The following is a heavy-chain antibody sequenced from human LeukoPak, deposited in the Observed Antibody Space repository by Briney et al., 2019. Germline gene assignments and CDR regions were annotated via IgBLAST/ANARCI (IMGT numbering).Heavy chain of an antibody. CDR3: ARSWDYYYYYFDV. CDR2: IKPDGTEK. J-gene: IGHJ6*03. CDR1: GFTFGVYW. Sequence: GGSLRLACAASGFTFGVYWMTWVRQAPGKGLEWAANIKPDGTEKYYVDSVKGRFTISRDNADNSLFLHMDRLRAEDTAVYYCARSWDYYYYYFDVWGKGTTVTVSS. D-gene: IGHD1-26*01. V-gene: IGHV3-7*01.